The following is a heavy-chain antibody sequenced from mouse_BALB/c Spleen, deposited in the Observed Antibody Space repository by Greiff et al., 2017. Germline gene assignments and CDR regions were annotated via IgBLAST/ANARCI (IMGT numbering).Heavy chain of an antibody. Sequence: EVQGVESGGGLVKPGGSLKLSCAASGFAFSSYDMSWVRQTPEKRLEWVAYISSGGGSTYYPDTVKGRFTISRDNAKNTLYLQMSSLKSEDTAMYYCARHRNRSWFAYWGQGTLVTVSA. D-gene: IGHD2-14*01. CDR3: ARHRNRSWFAY. V-gene: IGHV5-12-1*01. CDR2: ISSGGGST. J-gene: IGHJ3*01. CDR1: GFAFSSYD.